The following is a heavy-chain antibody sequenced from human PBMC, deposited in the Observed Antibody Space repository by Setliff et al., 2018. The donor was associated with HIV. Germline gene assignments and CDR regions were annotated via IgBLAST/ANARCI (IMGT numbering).Heavy chain of an antibody. V-gene: IGHV3-23*01. CDR2: ISGSGGDT. Sequence: LRLSCASSGFTFSSYAMTWVRQAPGKGLECVAVISGSGGDTYYADSVKGRFVISREKSKSTLYLQMNSLRAEDAAVYYCAKKTAAYTSGSWLHYWGQGTLVTVSS. CDR1: GFTFSSYA. CDR3: AKKTAAYTSGSWLHY. J-gene: IGHJ4*02. D-gene: IGHD3-10*01.